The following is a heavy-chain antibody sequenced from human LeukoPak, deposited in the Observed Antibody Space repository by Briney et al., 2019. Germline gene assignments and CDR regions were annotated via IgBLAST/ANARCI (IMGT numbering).Heavy chain of an antibody. CDR3: AKGSF. Sequence: PGGSLRLSCVVSGFNFSTSAMSWVRQAPGKGLEWVSGISESGGSTYYADSVKGRFTSSRDNSKNTLYLQMNNLRAEDTAAYYCAKGSFWGQGTLVTVSS. CDR1: GFNFSTSA. J-gene: IGHJ4*02. CDR2: ISESGGST. V-gene: IGHV3-23*01. D-gene: IGHD3-10*01.